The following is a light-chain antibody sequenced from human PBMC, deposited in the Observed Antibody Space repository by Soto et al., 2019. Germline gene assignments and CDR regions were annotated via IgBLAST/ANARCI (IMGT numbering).Light chain of an antibody. CDR2: DAS. CDR1: QSVSSY. J-gene: IGKJ5*01. CDR3: QQGVT. V-gene: IGKV3-11*01. Sequence: EIVLTQSPATLSLSPGERATLSCRASQSVSSYLAWYQQKRGQAPRLLIYDASNRATGIPARFSGSGSGTDFTLTISSLEPEDFAVYYCQQGVTFGQGTRLEIK.